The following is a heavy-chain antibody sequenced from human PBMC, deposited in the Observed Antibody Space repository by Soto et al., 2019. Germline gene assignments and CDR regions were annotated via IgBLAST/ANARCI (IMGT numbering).Heavy chain of an antibody. J-gene: IGHJ5*02. CDR3: ARDNPSIFGNWFDP. Sequence: QVPLVESGGGVVQPGRSLRLSCAASGFTFSSYAMHWVRQAPGKGLEWVAVISYDGSNKYYADSVKGRFTISRDNSKNTLYLQMNSLRAEDTAVYYCARDNPSIFGNWFDPWGQGTLVTVSS. D-gene: IGHD3-10*02. V-gene: IGHV3-30-3*01. CDR2: ISYDGSNK. CDR1: GFTFSSYA.